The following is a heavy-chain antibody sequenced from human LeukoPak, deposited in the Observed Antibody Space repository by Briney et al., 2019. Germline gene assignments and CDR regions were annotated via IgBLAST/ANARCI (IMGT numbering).Heavy chain of an antibody. CDR2: ISSSGSTI. J-gene: IGHJ4*02. CDR1: GFTFSSYE. CDR3: ARDPGYGEGGLN. V-gene: IGHV3-48*03. D-gene: IGHD4-17*01. Sequence: GGSLRLSCAASGFTFSSYEMNRLRQAPGKGLGWVSYISSSGSTIYYEDSVKGRFTISRDNAKNSLYLQMNSLRAEDTAVYYCARDPGYGEGGLNWGQGTLVTVSS.